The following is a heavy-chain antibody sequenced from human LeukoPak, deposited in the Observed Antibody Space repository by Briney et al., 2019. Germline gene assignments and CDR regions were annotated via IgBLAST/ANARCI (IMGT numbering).Heavy chain of an antibody. V-gene: IGHV3-20*04. CDR1: GFIFDDYG. D-gene: IGHD1-26*01. Sequence: GGSLRLSCAASGFIFDDYGMSWVRQAPGKGLEWVSGINWNGGSTGYADSVKGRFTISRDNAKNSPYVQMNSLRAEDTALYYCARGGYSGSYFAYWGQGTLVTVSS. CDR2: INWNGGST. J-gene: IGHJ4*02. CDR3: ARGGYSGSYFAY.